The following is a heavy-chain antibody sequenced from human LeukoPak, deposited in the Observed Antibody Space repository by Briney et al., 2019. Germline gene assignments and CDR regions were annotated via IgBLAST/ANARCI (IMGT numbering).Heavy chain of an antibody. J-gene: IGHJ5*02. Sequence: GASVKVSCKASGYTFTSYGISWVRQAPGQGLEWMGWISAYNGNTNYAQKLQGRVTMTTDTSTSTAYMELRSLRSDDTAVYYCATGPREYDYVWGSYRANWFDPWGQGTLATVSS. CDR2: ISAYNGNT. CDR3: ATGPREYDYVWGSYRANWFDP. D-gene: IGHD3-16*02. V-gene: IGHV1-18*01. CDR1: GYTFTSYG.